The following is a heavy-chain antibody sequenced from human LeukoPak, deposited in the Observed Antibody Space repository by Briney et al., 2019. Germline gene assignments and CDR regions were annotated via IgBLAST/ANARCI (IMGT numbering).Heavy chain of an antibody. D-gene: IGHD5-12*01. CDR2: ISSSSSYI. V-gene: IGHV3-21*01. CDR3: ARDYVPLVMNGINSGYDLLGAFDI. Sequence: PGGSLRLSCAASGFTFSSYSMNWVRQAPGKGLEWVSSISSSSSYIYYADSVKGRFTISRDNAKNSLYLQMNSLRAEDTAVYYCARDYVPLVMNGINSGYDLLGAFDIWGQGTMVTVSS. J-gene: IGHJ3*02. CDR1: GFTFSSYS.